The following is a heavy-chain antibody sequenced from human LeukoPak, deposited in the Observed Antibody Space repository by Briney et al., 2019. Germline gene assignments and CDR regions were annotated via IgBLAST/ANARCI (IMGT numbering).Heavy chain of an antibody. Sequence: GASVKVSCKASGGTFSSYAISWVRQAPGQGLEWMGGIIPIFGTANYAQKFQGRVTITADESTSTAYMELSSLRSEDTAMYYCARGEQQLALDGYRYYGLDVWGQGTTVTVSS. CDR2: IIPIFGTA. D-gene: IGHD6-13*01. J-gene: IGHJ6*02. CDR1: GGTFSSYA. CDR3: ARGEQQLALDGYRYYGLDV. V-gene: IGHV1-69*13.